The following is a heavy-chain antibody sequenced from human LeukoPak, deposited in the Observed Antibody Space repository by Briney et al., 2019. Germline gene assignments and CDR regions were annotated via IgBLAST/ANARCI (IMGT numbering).Heavy chain of an antibody. CDR1: GYTFTSYG. Sequence: GASVKVSCKASGYTFTSYGISWVRQAPGQGLEWMAWISAYDGNTNYAQKLQGRVTMTTDTSTSTAYMELRSLRSDDTAVYYCARVRTMVRGGRYFDYWGQGTLVTVSS. CDR2: ISAYDGNT. CDR3: ARVRTMVRGGRYFDY. V-gene: IGHV1-18*01. D-gene: IGHD3-10*01. J-gene: IGHJ4*02.